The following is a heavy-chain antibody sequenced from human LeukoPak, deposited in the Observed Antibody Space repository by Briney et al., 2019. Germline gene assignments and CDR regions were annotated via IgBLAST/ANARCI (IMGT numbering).Heavy chain of an antibody. Sequence: SETLSLTCTVSGGSISSYYWSWIRQPAGKGLEWIGRIYTSGSTNYNPSLKSRGTISVDTSKNKFSLKLSSVTAADTAVYYCARVVPAAMSAFDIWGQGTMVTVSS. CDR1: GGSISSYY. D-gene: IGHD2-2*01. CDR3: ARVVPAAMSAFDI. V-gene: IGHV4-4*07. CDR2: IYTSGST. J-gene: IGHJ3*02.